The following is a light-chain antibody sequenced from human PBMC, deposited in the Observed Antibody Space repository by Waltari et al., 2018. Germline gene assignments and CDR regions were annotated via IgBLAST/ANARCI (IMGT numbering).Light chain of an antibody. CDR2: LGS. Sequence: DIVMTQSPLSLPVTPGEPASISCRSSQSLLHTNGYNYLDWYLQKPGQSPQLLIYLGSNRASGVPDRFSGSGSGTNFTLKISRVEAEDVGVYYCMQALEILFTFGPGTKVEIK. J-gene: IGKJ3*01. V-gene: IGKV2-28*01. CDR3: MQALEILFT. CDR1: QSLLHTNGYNY.